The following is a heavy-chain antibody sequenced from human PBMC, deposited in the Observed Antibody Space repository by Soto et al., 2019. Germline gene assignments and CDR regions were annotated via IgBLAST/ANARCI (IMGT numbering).Heavy chain of an antibody. J-gene: IGHJ6*02. CDR1: GFTFSNYA. CDR3: PRGRRYSGGEVYYYGMDV. V-gene: IGHV3-30-3*01. D-gene: IGHD6-19*01. Sequence: QVQLVESGGGVVQPGGSLRLSCAASGFTFSNYAMHWVGQAPGKGLEWVAVISYAETNKYYTDSVKGRFTISRDNSKNMLYLQMNSLRADDTAVYYCPRGRRYSGGEVYYYGMDVWGQGTTVTVSS. CDR2: ISYAETNK.